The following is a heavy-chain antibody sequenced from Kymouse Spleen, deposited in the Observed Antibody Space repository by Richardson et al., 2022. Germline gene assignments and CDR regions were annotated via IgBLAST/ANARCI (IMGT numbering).Heavy chain of an antibody. J-gene: IGHJ4*02. CDR2: ISAYNGNT. V-gene: IGHV1-18*01. Sequence: QVQLVQSGAEVKKPGASVKVSCKASGYTFTSYGISWVRQAPGQGLEWMGWISAYNGNTNYAQKLQGRVTMTTDTSTSTAYMELRSLRSDDTAVYYCARAPYNWNYEGVTTLTTGAREPWSPSPQ. D-gene: IGHD1-7*01. CDR1: GYTFTSYG. CDR3: ARAPYNWNYEGVTTLTT.